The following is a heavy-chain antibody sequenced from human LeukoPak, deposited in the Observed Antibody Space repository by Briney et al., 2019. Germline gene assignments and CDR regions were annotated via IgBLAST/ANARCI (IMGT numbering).Heavy chain of an antibody. CDR1: GFAFSSHA. D-gene: IGHD3-3*01. CDR2: ISGSAEKT. J-gene: IGHJ3*01. Sequence: GESLRLSCAASGFAFSSHAMTWVRQAPGKGLEWVSSISGSAEKTYYADSVKGRFTISRDSSQKILNLQMKNLRVEDTAIYYCARGSTYDFWSGDALDVWGQGTMVTVPS. V-gene: IGHV3-23*01. CDR3: ARGSTYDFWSGDALDV.